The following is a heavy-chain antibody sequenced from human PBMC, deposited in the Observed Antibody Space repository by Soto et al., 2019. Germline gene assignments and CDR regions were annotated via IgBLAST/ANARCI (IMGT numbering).Heavy chain of an antibody. CDR1: SASIISEQR. CDR3: ARSFGWYAIDQ. CDR2: IHHSGST. Sequence: QMQLQESGPGLVKPSETLSLTCAVSSASIISEQRWSWVRPHPGKGLEWIGEIHHSGSTNDNPSRRSRVTMSVDQSKNQFCLNLNSVTAADTAVYYCARSFGWYAIDQWGQGTLVIVSS. V-gene: IGHV4-4*02. D-gene: IGHD6-19*01. J-gene: IGHJ4*02.